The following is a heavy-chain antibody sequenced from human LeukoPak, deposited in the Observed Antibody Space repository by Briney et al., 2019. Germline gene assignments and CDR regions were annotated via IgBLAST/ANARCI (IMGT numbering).Heavy chain of an antibody. J-gene: IGHJ4*02. V-gene: IGHV1-2*02. CDR1: GYIFTGYY. D-gene: IGHD5-18*01. CDR2: INPNSGST. Sequence: ASVKVSCKASGYIFTGYYMHWVRQAPGQGLEWMGWINPNSGSTNYAQKFQGRVTMTRDTSINTAYMELSRLRSDDTAVYYCARDTSMVTVDYWGQGTLVTVSP. CDR3: ARDTSMVTVDY.